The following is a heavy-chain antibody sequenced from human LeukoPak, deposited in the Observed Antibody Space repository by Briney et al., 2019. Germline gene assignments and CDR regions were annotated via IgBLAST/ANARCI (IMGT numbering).Heavy chain of an antibody. CDR1: GDSVSSSNAA. CDR2: TYYMSRWIN. J-gene: IGHJ3*01. Sequence: SQTLSLTCAISGDSVSSSNAAWGWIRQSPSRGLEWLGRTYYMSRWINDHAISVKSRISINPDTSKNQFSLQLSSVTPEDTAVYYCARERISMVRGAGDTFDVWGQGTRVTVSS. V-gene: IGHV6-1*01. D-gene: IGHD3-10*01. CDR3: ARERISMVRGAGDTFDV.